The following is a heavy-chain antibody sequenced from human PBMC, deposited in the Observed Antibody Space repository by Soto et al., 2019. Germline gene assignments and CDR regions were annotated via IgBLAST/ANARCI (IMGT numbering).Heavy chain of an antibody. D-gene: IGHD3-9*01. V-gene: IGHV3-30*18. CDR1: GFTFTSYG. J-gene: IGHJ3*02. Sequence: GGSLRLSCAASGFTFTSYGMHWVRQAPGKGLEWVAVISYDGSNKYYADSVKGRFTISRDNSKNTLYLQMNSLRAEDTAVYYCAKVLRYFDRPVGAFDIWGQGTMVTVSS. CDR2: ISYDGSNK. CDR3: AKVLRYFDRPVGAFDI.